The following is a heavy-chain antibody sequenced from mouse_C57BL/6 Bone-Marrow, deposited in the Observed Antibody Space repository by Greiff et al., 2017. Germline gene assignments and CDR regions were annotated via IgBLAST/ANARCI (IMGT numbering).Heavy chain of an antibody. V-gene: IGHV5-4*03. Sequence: EVKLVESGGGLVKPGGSLKLSCAASGFTFSSYAMSWVRQTPEKRLEWVATISDGGSYTYYPDNVQGRFTISRDNAKNNLYLQMSHLTSEDTAMYYCARYDGYFYAMDYWGQGTSVTVSS. D-gene: IGHD2-3*01. CDR3: ARYDGYFYAMDY. CDR2: ISDGGSYT. CDR1: GFTFSSYA. J-gene: IGHJ4*01.